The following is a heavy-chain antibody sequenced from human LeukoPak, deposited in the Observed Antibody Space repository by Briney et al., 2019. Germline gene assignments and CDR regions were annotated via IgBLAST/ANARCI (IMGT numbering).Heavy chain of an antibody. CDR2: IYYSGST. V-gene: IGHV4-59*01. CDR3: ARGYDYYDSSGYYDRVGFDI. J-gene: IGHJ3*02. D-gene: IGHD3-22*01. CDR1: GGSISSYY. Sequence: SETLSLTCTVSGGSISSYYWSWIRQPPGNGLEWIGYIYYSGSTNYNSSLKIRVTISVDTSKNQFSLKLRSVTAADTAVYYCARGYDYYDSSGYYDRVGFDIWGQGTMVTVSS.